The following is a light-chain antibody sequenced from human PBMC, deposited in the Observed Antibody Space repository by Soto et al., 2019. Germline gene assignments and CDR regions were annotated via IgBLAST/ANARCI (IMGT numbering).Light chain of an antibody. J-gene: IGKJ4*01. CDR2: GAS. CDR1: QYVGTR. V-gene: IGKV3-15*01. CDR3: QQYHTWPIT. Sequence: EIVLTQSPATLSSSPGETATLSCRASQYVGTRLAWYQHKPGQAPRLLISGASTGATGIPARFSGSGSGTEFTLTISSLQSEDCAIYYCQQYHTWPITFGGGTKVDIK.